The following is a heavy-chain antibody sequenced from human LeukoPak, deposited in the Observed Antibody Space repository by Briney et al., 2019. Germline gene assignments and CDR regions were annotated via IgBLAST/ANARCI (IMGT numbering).Heavy chain of an antibody. V-gene: IGHV1-69*05. CDR2: IIPIFGTA. J-gene: IGHJ4*02. CDR1: GGTFSSYA. D-gene: IGHD1-26*01. CDR3: ARGYSGSSYYFDY. Sequence: ASVKVPCKASGGTFSSYAISWVRQAPGQGLEWMGGIIPIFGTANYAQKFQGRVTITTDESTSTAYMELSSLRSEDTAVYYCARGYSGSSYYFDYWGQGTLVTVSS.